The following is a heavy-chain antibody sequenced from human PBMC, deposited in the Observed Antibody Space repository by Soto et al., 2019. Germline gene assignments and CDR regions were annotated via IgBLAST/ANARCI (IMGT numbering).Heavy chain of an antibody. CDR1: GFTFSNAW. D-gene: IGHD5-12*01. CDR3: TNDRVSTGATSSYLFYYMDV. CDR2: IKSKTDGGTT. V-gene: IGHV3-15*01. J-gene: IGHJ6*03. Sequence: GGSLRLSCAASGFTFSNAWMSWVRQAPGKGLEWVGRIKSKTDGGTTDYAAPVKGRFTISRDDSKNTLYLQMNSLKTEDTAVYYCTNDRVSTGATSSYLFYYMDVGGKGTTVTISS.